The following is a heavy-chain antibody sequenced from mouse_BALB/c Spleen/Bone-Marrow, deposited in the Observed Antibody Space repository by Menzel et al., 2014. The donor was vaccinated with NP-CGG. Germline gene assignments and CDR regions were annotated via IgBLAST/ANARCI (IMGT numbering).Heavy chain of an antibody. CDR1: GYTSTNYW. D-gene: IGHD1-3*01. Sequence: QVQLQQSGADLAKPGASMQMSCKASGYTSTNYWMHWVKQRPGQGLAWIGNINPSTGYTEYNQKFRDKATLTADKSSSTAYMQLSSLTSEDSAVYYCTRDNYEAMDYWGQGTSVTVSS. V-gene: IGHV1-7*01. CDR2: INPSTGYT. CDR3: TRDNYEAMDY. J-gene: IGHJ4*01.